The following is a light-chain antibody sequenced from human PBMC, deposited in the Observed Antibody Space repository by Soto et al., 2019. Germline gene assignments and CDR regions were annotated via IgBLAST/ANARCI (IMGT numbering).Light chain of an antibody. CDR3: CSYAGSTTLWL. CDR1: SSDVGSYNL. Sequence: QSVLTQPASVSGSPGQSITISCTGTSSDVGSYNLVSWYQQHPGKAPKLIIYEVSKWPSGVSNRFSGSKSGNTASLTISGLQAEDEADYYCCSYAGSTTLWLFGGGTKVTVL. V-gene: IGLV2-23*02. CDR2: EVS. J-gene: IGLJ3*02.